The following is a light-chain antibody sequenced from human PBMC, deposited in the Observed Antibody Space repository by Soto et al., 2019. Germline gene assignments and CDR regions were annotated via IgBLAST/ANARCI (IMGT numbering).Light chain of an antibody. V-gene: IGLV1-47*01. J-gene: IGLJ3*02. CDR1: NSNIGSNY. CDR3: GAWDDSLSAWV. CDR2: RNT. Sequence: QSVLTQPPSASGTPGQRVTISCSGINSNIGSNYVHWYQQFPGTAPKLLIYRNTQRPSGVPDRFSAYKSGTSASLAISGLRSEDEAVYYCGAWDDSLSAWVFGGGTKLTVL.